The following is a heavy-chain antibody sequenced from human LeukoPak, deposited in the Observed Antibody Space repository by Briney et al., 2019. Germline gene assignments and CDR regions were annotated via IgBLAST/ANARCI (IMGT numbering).Heavy chain of an antibody. V-gene: IGHV4-31*03. CDR1: GGSISSGGYY. D-gene: IGHD5-18*01. CDR2: FYDSESS. Sequence: SSETLSLTRTVSGGSISSGGYYWTWIRQHPGKGLEWIGFFYDSESSYFNPSLKSRVSISVDTSRNQFSLNLTSVIAADTAVYYCARGSGGDNYGSYYFDSWGQGSLVTVSS. CDR3: ARGSGGDNYGSYYFDS. J-gene: IGHJ4*02.